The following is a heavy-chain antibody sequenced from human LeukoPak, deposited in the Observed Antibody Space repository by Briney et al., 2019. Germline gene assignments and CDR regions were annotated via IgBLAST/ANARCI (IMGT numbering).Heavy chain of an antibody. D-gene: IGHD2-21*02. J-gene: IGHJ3*02. V-gene: IGHV3-21*01. CDR2: ISSSSSYI. CDR3: ARGGIVVVTAIPLADAFDI. CDR1: GFTFSSYS. Sequence: GGSLRLSCAASGFTFSSYSMNWVRQAPGKGLEWVSSISSSSSYIYYADSVKGRFTISRDNAKNSLYLQMNSLRAEDTAVYYCARGGIVVVTAIPLADAFDIWGQGTMVTVSS.